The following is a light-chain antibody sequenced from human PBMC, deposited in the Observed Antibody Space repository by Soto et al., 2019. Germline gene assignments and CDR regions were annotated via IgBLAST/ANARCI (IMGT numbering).Light chain of an antibody. CDR1: QSISSW. CDR2: DAS. J-gene: IGKJ2*02. CDR3: QQYNSYSRT. Sequence: DIQMTQSPSTLSASVGDRVTITCRASQSISSWLAWYHHKPGKAPKLLIYDASSLESGVPSRFSGSGSGTEFTLTISSMQPDVFSTYYCQQYNSYSRTFGQGTKREIK. V-gene: IGKV1-5*01.